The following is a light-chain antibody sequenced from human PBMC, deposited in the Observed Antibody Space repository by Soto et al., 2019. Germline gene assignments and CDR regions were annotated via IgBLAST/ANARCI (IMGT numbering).Light chain of an antibody. J-gene: IGKJ2*01. Sequence: DIQMTQSPSSLSASVGDRVTITCRASQDISRYLAWYQQKPGKAPNLLIYKASSLKYGVPSRFSGSESGTEFTLTISSLQPDDFATYYCQQYNSYSTFGQGTKVDI. CDR1: QDISRY. CDR2: KAS. CDR3: QQYNSYST. V-gene: IGKV1-5*03.